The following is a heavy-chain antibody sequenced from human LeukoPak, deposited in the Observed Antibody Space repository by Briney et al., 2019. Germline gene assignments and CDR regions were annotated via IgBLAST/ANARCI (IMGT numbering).Heavy chain of an antibody. CDR2: IKSKTDGGTT. J-gene: IGHJ1*01. CDR3: TTDLPEWLSNLEYFQH. D-gene: IGHD3-3*01. Sequence: GGSLRLSCAASGFTFSNAWMSWVRQAPGKGLEWVGRIKSKTDGGTTDYAAPVKGRFTISRDDSKNTLYLQMNSLKTEDTAVYYCTTDLPEWLSNLEYFQHWGQGTLVTVSS. V-gene: IGHV3-15*01. CDR1: GFTFSNAW.